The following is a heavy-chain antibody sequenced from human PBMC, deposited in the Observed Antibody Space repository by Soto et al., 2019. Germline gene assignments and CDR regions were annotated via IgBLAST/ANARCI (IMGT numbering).Heavy chain of an antibody. CDR2: IYYSGST. Sequence: SETLSLTCTVSGGSISSGDYYWSWIRQPPGKGLEWIGYIYYSGSTYYNPSLKSRVTISVDTSKNQFSLKLSSVTAADTAVYYCARDTVSGFVDYWGQGTLVTVSS. CDR1: GGSISSGDYY. CDR3: ARDTVSGFVDY. V-gene: IGHV4-30-4*01. D-gene: IGHD3-22*01. J-gene: IGHJ4*02.